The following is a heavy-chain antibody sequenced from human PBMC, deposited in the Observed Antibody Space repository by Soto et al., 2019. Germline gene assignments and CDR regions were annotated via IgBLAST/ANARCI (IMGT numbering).Heavy chain of an antibody. Sequence: PVKVSCKASGATFSSYAISRVRQAPGQGLEWMGGIIPIFGTANYAQKFQGRVTITADKSTSTAYMELSRLRSEDTAVYFSSRRIAVASKSDADFDYWGQGTLGTVAS. D-gene: IGHD6-19*01. CDR2: IIPIFGTA. V-gene: IGHV1-69*06. CDR3: SRRIAVASKSDADFDY. CDR1: GATFSSYA. J-gene: IGHJ4*02.